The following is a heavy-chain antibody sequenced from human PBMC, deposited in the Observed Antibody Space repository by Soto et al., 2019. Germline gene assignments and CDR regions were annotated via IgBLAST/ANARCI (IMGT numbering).Heavy chain of an antibody. J-gene: IGHJ4*02. CDR1: GFTFSTYA. D-gene: IGHD6-19*01. CDR3: AKERSSGWSFDD. CDR2: ISGSGDST. V-gene: IGHV3-23*01. Sequence: EVQLLESGGGLVQPGGSLRLSCAASGFTFSTYAMNWVRQAPGKGLEWVSGISGSGDSTYYADSVKGRFTVSRDNSKNTLYLQMNSLRAEDTAVFYCAKERSSGWSFDDWGQGTLVTVSS.